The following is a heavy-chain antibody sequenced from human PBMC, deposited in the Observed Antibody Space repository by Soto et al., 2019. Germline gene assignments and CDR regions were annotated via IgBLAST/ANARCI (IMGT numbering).Heavy chain of an antibody. V-gene: IGHV3-23*01. CDR1: GFTFSSYA. CDR2: ISGSGNST. J-gene: IGHJ6*02. Sequence: PGGSLRLSCAASGFTFSSYAMTWVRQAPGKGLEWVSSISGSGNSTYYADSVKGRFTISRDNSKNSLYLQMNSLRAEDTAVYYCARDRVAAAGPGYGMDVWGQGTSVTASS. D-gene: IGHD6-13*01. CDR3: ARDRVAAAGPGYGMDV.